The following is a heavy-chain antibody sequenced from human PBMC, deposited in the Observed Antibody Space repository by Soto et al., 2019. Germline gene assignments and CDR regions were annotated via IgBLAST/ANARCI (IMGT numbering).Heavy chain of an antibody. D-gene: IGHD6-13*01. J-gene: IGHJ6*02. CDR1: GYSFTSYC. V-gene: IGHV5-10-1*01. CDR3: ARRIIADTYYYYGMDV. CDR2: IDPSDSYT. Sequence: PGESLKISCKGSGYSFTSYCISWVRQMPWKGLEWMGRIDPSDSYTNYSPSFQGHVTISADKSISTAYLQWSSLKASDTAMYYCARRIIADTYYYYGMDVWGQGTTVTVYS.